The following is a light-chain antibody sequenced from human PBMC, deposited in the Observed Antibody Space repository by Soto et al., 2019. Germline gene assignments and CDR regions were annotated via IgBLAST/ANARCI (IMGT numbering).Light chain of an antibody. CDR3: QQYNSYSQT. J-gene: IGKJ1*01. CDR1: QGISSY. Sequence: AIRMTQSPSSLSASTGDRVTITCRASQGISSYLAWYQQKPGKAPKLLIYAASTLQSGVPSRFSGSGSGTDFTLTISCLQSEDFATYDCQQYNSYSQTFAQGTKVDIK. CDR2: AAS. V-gene: IGKV1-8*01.